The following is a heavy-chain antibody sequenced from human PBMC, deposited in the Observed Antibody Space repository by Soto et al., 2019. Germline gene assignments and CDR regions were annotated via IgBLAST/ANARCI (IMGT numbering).Heavy chain of an antibody. CDR2: ISGSGGST. Sequence: EVQLLESGGGLVQPGGSLRLSCAASGFTFSSYAMSWVRQAPGKGLEWVSAISGSGGSTYYADSVKGRFTISRDNSKNTLYLQMNSLRAEDTAVYYCAKDATYYDFWSGYYTPTYYYGMDVWGQGTTVTVSS. D-gene: IGHD3-3*01. J-gene: IGHJ6*02. CDR1: GFTFSSYA. V-gene: IGHV3-23*01. CDR3: AKDATYYDFWSGYYTPTYYYGMDV.